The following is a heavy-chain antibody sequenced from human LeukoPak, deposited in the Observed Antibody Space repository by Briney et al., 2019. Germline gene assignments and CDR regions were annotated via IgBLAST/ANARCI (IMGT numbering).Heavy chain of an antibody. CDR1: GFIFSSYA. Sequence: PGGSLRLSCAASGFIFSSYAMSWVRQAPARGLEWVSSLSGSGSTTYYADSVKGRFTISRDSSKNTLYLQMNSLRAEDTAGYYCAKDTRYYDSSGYYRLDYWGQGTLVTVSS. CDR3: AKDTRYYDSSGYYRLDY. D-gene: IGHD3-22*01. V-gene: IGHV3-23*01. CDR2: LSGSGSTT. J-gene: IGHJ4*02.